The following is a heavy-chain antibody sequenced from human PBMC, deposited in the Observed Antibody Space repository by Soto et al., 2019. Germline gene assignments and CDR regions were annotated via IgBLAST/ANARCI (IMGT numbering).Heavy chain of an antibody. CDR2: ITPGGGIT. CDR1: GYTFTTYD. CDR3: AKVLAELVPRYFDT. D-gene: IGHD6-13*01. Sequence: QVQLVQSGAEVKKPGASVRVSCKASGYTFTTYDIHWVRQAPGLGLEWVGIITPGGGITSYAQKFKGRITMTRDTSTSTVYMELSSRRSEDTAMYYCAKVLAELVPRYFDTWGQGTLVTVSS. V-gene: IGHV1-46*01. J-gene: IGHJ4*02.